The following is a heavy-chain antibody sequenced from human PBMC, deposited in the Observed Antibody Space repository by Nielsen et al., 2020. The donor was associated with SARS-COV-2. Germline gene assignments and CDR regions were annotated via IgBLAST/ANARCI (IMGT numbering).Heavy chain of an antibody. CDR2: INWNGGST. CDR1: GFTFDDYG. V-gene: IGHV3-20*01. CDR3: ATTPDPHYYYGMDV. J-gene: IGHJ6*02. D-gene: IGHD1-14*01. Sequence: GESLKISCAASGFTFDDYGMSWVRQAPGKGLEWVSGINWNGGSTGYADSVKGRFTNSRDNAKNSLYLQMNSLRAEDTALYHCATTPDPHYYYGMDVWGQGTTVTVSS.